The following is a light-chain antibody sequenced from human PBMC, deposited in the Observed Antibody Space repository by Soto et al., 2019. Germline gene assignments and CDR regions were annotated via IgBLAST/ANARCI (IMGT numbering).Light chain of an antibody. CDR2: AAS. Sequence: DVQMTQSPSSLSASVGDRVTITCRASQSISNYLNWYQHKPGKAPKDLIYAASSLQSGVPSRFSGSGSGTDFTRTISILQPEDFATYYYQQSYSTPKTFGQGTKVEIK. J-gene: IGKJ1*01. CDR1: QSISNY. V-gene: IGKV1-39*01. CDR3: QQSYSTPKT.